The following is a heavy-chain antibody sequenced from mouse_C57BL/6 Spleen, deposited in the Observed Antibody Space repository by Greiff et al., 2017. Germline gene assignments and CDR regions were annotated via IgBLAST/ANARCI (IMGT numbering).Heavy chain of an antibody. CDR1: GFTFSSYG. CDR2: ISSGGSYT. J-gene: IGHJ4*01. CDR3: ARQPPLPYAMDY. V-gene: IGHV5-6*01. Sequence: EVMLVESGGDLVKPGGSLKLSCAASGFTFSSYGMSWVRQTPDKRLEWVATISSGGSYTYYPDSVKGRFTISRDNAKNTLYLQMSSLKSEDTAMYYCARQPPLPYAMDYWGQGTSVTVSS. D-gene: IGHD2-10*01.